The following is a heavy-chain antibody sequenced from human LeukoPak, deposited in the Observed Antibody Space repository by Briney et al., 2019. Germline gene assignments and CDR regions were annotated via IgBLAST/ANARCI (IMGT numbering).Heavy chain of an antibody. CDR1: GFTFSSYW. V-gene: IGHV3-7*01. CDR3: ARVTKYAFDN. D-gene: IGHD2-2*01. J-gene: IGHJ4*02. CDR2: IKQDGSEK. Sequence: GGSLRLSCAASGFTFSSYWMSWVRQAPGKGLEWVANIKQDGSEKYYVDSVKGRFTISGDKAKNSLYLQMNSLRVEDTAVYYCARVTKYAFDNWGQGTLVTVSS.